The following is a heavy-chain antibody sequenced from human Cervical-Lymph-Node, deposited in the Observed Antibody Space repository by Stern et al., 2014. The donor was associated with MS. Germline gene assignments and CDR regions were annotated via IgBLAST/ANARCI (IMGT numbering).Heavy chain of an antibody. CDR2: IDPGDSKT. CDR1: GYMFASHW. CDR3: ARVNGGNSDWFDP. Sequence: EMQLVESGAEVKKPGESLKISCKASGYMFASHWIGWVRQMPGKGLEWMGIIDPGDSKTTYSPSSQGQVTISVDKSTSTASLQWSSLKASDTAMYYCARVNGGNSDWFDPWGQGTLVTVSS. V-gene: IGHV5-51*01. J-gene: IGHJ5*02. D-gene: IGHD4-23*01.